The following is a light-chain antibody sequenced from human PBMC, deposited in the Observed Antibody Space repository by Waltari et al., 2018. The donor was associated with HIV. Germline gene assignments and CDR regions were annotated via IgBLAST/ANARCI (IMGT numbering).Light chain of an antibody. CDR3: QAWDSSTDVV. J-gene: IGLJ2*01. Sequence: SYELTQPPSVSVSPGQTASITCSGDKLGNKYACWYQQKPGQSPVLVIYQDNQRPSGIPERFAGSKAGNTATLTVSGTQAMDEADYYWQAWDSSTDVVFGGGTKLTVL. CDR1: KLGNKY. CDR2: QDN. V-gene: IGLV3-1*01.